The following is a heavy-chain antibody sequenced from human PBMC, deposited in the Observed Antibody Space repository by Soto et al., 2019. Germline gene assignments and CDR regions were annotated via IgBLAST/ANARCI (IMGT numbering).Heavy chain of an antibody. CDR3: ARDSFGSWGSGRYYYYGMDV. CDR1: GFTFSSYA. CDR2: ISYDGSNK. J-gene: IGHJ6*02. Sequence: GGSLRLSCAASGFTFSSYAMHWVRQAPGKGLEWVAVISYDGSNKYYADSVKGRFTISRDNSKNTLYLQMNSLRAEDTAVYYCARDSFGSWGSGRYYYYGMDVWGQGTTVTVSS. D-gene: IGHD2-15*01. V-gene: IGHV3-30-3*01.